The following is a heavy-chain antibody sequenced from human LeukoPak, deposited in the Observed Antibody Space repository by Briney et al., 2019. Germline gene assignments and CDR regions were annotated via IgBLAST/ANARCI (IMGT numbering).Heavy chain of an antibody. J-gene: IGHJ4*02. D-gene: IGHD3-22*01. Sequence: SVKVSCKASGVTLSSYAISWVRQAPGQGLEWMGRIIPIFGTATYAQKFQGRVTITTDESTSTVYMELSSLRSEDTAVYYCAREGDLYDSSGYLAYWGQGTLVTVSS. CDR2: IIPIFGTA. V-gene: IGHV1-69*05. CDR1: GVTLSSYA. CDR3: AREGDLYDSSGYLAY.